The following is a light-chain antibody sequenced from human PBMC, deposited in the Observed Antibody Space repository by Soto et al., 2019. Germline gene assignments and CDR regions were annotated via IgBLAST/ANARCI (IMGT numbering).Light chain of an antibody. CDR1: SSDIGNHDY. Sequence: QSVLTQPASVSGSPGQSITISCTGTSSDIGNHDYVSWYQQHPGKAPKLIIYEVNNRPSGVSNRFSGSKSGNAASLTISGLQAEDEADYYCSSYTSSSTLYVFGTGTKVTVL. J-gene: IGLJ1*01. CDR2: EVN. CDR3: SSYTSSSTLYV. V-gene: IGLV2-14*01.